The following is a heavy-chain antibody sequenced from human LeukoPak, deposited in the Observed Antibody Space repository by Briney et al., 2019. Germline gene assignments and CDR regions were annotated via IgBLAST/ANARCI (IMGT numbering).Heavy chain of an antibody. J-gene: IGHJ3*01. V-gene: IGHV4-4*09. Sequence: SETLSLTCTVSGGSISSYYWSWIRQPPGKGLEWIGYISSSGSTYYNPSLKSRVTLSGDMSENQFSLNMMSVTAADKAVYYCARGRGHYGSAIYYKDAFNGWGRGRLVTVSS. CDR2: ISSSGST. D-gene: IGHD3-10*01. CDR1: GGSISSYY. CDR3: ARGRGHYGSAIYYKDAFNG.